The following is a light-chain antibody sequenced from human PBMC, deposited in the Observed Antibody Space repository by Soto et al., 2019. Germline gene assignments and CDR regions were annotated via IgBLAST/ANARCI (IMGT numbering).Light chain of an antibody. CDR3: QKYNSAPRT. Sequence: DIQMTQSPSSLSASIGDRVTITCRASQDISNYLAWYQQRPGQTPELLIYAASTLQSGVPSRFSGSGSGTDFTLTISSLQPEDVATYYCQKYNSAPRTFGPGTKVDLK. CDR1: QDISNY. V-gene: IGKV1-27*01. J-gene: IGKJ3*01. CDR2: AAS.